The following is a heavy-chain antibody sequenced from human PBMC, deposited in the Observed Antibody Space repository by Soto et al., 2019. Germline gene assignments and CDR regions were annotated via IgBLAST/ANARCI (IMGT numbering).Heavy chain of an antibody. J-gene: IGHJ6*02. D-gene: IGHD5-12*01. V-gene: IGHV1-2*04. CDR1: GYTFTGYY. CDR2: INPNSGGT. Sequence: GASVKVSCKASGYTFTGYYMHWARQAPGQGLEWMGWINPNSGGTNYAQKFQGWVTMTRDTSISTAYMELSRLRSDDTAVYYCARDRADSGYENGMDVWGQGTTVTVSS. CDR3: ARDRADSGYENGMDV.